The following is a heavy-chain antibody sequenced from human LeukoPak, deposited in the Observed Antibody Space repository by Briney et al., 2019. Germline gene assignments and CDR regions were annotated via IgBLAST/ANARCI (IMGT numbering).Heavy chain of an antibody. Sequence: PSETLSLTCTVSGGSISSSSYYWGWIRQPPGKGLEWIGSIYYSGSTFYNPSLKSRVTISVDTSKNQFSLKLSSVTAADTAVYYCARGYSSSWYFNWFDPWGQGTLVTVSS. V-gene: IGHV4-39*07. D-gene: IGHD6-13*01. CDR1: GGSISSSSYY. CDR3: ARGYSSSWYFNWFDP. CDR2: IYYSGST. J-gene: IGHJ5*02.